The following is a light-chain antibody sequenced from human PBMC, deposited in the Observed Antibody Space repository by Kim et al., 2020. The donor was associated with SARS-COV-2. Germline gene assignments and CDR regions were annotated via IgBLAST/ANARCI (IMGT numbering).Light chain of an antibody. Sequence: PGESAPLSCRGRQSVGTSLAWYQQKPGQPPRLLIYDTFNRATGIPDRFSGSGSGTDFTLTISSLESEDFAVYYCQQRSNWPPAFSFGRGTKVDIK. J-gene: IGKJ4*01. V-gene: IGKV3-11*01. CDR2: DTF. CDR1: QSVGTS. CDR3: QQRSNWPPAFS.